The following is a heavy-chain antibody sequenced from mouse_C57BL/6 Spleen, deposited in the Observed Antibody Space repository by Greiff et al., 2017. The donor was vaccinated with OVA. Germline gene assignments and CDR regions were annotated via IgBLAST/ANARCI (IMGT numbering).Heavy chain of an antibody. CDR1: GYSITSGYY. CDR3: AREGYYGWFAY. Sequence: DVQLQESGPGLVKPSQSLSLTCSVTGYSITSGYYWNWIRQFPGNKLEWMGYISYDGSNNYNPSLKNRISITRDTSKNQFFLKLNSVTTEDTATYYCAREGYYGWFAYWGQGTLVTVSA. V-gene: IGHV3-6*01. CDR2: ISYDGSN. D-gene: IGHD1-1*01. J-gene: IGHJ3*01.